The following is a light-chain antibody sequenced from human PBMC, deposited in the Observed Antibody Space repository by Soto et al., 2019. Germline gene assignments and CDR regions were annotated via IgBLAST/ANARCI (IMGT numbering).Light chain of an antibody. CDR3: SSYTSSSLPV. CDR1: SSDVGGYNY. V-gene: IGLV2-14*01. J-gene: IGLJ2*01. CDR2: EVS. Sequence: QSALTQPASVSGSPGQSITISCTGTSSDVGGYNYVSWYQQHPGKAPKLMIYEVSNRPSGVSKRFSGSKSGNTASLTISGLQAEDEADYYCSSYTSSSLPVFGGGTKLTVL.